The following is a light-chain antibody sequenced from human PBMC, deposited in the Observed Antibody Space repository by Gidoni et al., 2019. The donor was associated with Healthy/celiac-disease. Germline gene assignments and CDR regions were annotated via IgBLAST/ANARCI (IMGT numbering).Light chain of an antibody. V-gene: IGKV3-20*01. Sequence: IVLTPSTGTLSLYPGESATLSCRASQSVSSSSLAWYQQKPGQAPRLLIYGASSRATGSPDRFCGSGSGTDFTLTISRLEPHDFAVYYCQQYGSSPPALTFGGXTKVEIK. CDR1: QSVSSSS. CDR2: GAS. CDR3: QQYGSSPPALT. J-gene: IGKJ4*01.